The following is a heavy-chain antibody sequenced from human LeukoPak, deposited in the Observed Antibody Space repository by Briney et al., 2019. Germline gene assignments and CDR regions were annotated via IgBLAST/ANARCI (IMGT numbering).Heavy chain of an antibody. Sequence: SETLSLTCTVSGGSISSYYWSWIRQPPGKGLEWIGYIYYSGSTNYNPSLKSRVTISVDTSKNQFSLKLSSVTAADTAVYYCARHQSPVKGGSYFDYWGQGTLVTVSS. V-gene: IGHV4-59*08. D-gene: IGHD2-15*01. CDR2: IYYSGST. CDR3: ARHQSPVKGGSYFDY. J-gene: IGHJ4*02. CDR1: GGSISSYY.